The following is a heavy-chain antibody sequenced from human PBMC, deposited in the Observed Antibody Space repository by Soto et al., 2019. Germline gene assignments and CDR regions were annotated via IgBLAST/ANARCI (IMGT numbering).Heavy chain of an antibody. CDR2: IYYSGST. CDR3: ARPQYDYGDLYDAFDI. J-gene: IGHJ3*02. Sequence: QLQLQESGPGLVKPSETLSLTCTVSGGSISSSSYYWGWIRQPPGKGLEWIGSIYYSGSTYYNPSLKSRVTISVDTSKNQFSLKLSSVTAADTAVYYCARPQYDYGDLYDAFDIWGQGTMVTVSS. D-gene: IGHD4-17*01. CDR1: GGSISSSSYY. V-gene: IGHV4-39*01.